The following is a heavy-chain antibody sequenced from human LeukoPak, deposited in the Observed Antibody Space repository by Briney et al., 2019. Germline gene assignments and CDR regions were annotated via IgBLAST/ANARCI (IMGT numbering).Heavy chain of an antibody. Sequence: SETLSLTCTVSGGSISSYYWSLIRQPPGKGLEWIGYSYYSGSTNYNPSLKSRVTISVDTSKNQFSLKLSSVTAADTAVYYCARFSYCGGDCYIAFDIWGQGTMVTVSS. J-gene: IGHJ3*02. CDR3: ARFSYCGGDCYIAFDI. CDR2: SYYSGST. CDR1: GGSISSYY. D-gene: IGHD2-21*02. V-gene: IGHV4-59*01.